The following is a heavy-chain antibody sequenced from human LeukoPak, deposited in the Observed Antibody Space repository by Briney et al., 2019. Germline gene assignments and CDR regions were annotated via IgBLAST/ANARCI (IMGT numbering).Heavy chain of an antibody. CDR3: ARSLLVRGSETFDY. D-gene: IGHD3-10*01. CDR1: GYTFTSYD. Sequence: ASVKVSCKASGYTFTSYDINWVRQAPGQGLEWMGWMNPISGNTGYAQKFQGRVTMTRNTSISTAYMELRSLRSEDTAVYYCARSLLVRGSETFDYWGQGTLVTVSS. CDR2: MNPISGNT. J-gene: IGHJ4*02. V-gene: IGHV1-8*01.